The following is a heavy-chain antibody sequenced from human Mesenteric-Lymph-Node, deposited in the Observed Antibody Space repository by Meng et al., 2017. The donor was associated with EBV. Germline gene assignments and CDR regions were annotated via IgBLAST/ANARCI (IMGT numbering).Heavy chain of an antibody. Sequence: VQLQQSGPGLVKPXXXLXLTXFFSGDSVPSSSAAWTWIRQSPSRGLEWLGRTYYRSKWYNDYAVFVKSRITINPDTSKNQFSLQLNSVTPEDTAVYYCARGATSVFDLWGRGTLVTVYS. CDR2: TYYRSKWYN. CDR1: GDSVPSSSAA. V-gene: IGHV6-1*01. J-gene: IGHJ2*01. CDR3: ARGATSVFDL.